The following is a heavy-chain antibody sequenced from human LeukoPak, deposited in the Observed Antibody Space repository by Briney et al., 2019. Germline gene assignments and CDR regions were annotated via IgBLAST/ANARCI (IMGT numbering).Heavy chain of an antibody. V-gene: IGHV4-31*03. CDR2: IYYSGST. D-gene: IGHD3-10*01. CDR3: ARYYGSGSLWDY. CDR1: GGSISSGGYY. J-gene: IGHJ4*02. Sequence: ASETLSLTCTVPGGSISSGGYYWSWIRQHPGKGLEWIGYIYYSGSTYYNPSLKSRVTISVDTSKNQFSLKLSSVTAADTAVYYCARYYGSGSLWDYWGQGTLVTVSS.